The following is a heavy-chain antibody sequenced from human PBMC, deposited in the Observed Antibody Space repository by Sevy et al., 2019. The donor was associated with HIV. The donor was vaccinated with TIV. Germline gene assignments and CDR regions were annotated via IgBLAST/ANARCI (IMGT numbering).Heavy chain of an antibody. D-gene: IGHD6-19*01. Sequence: GGSLRLSCAASGFTFSSYWMTWVRQAPGKGLEWVANIKQDGSEKYYVDSVKGRFTISRDNAKNSLYLQMNSLRAEDTVIYYCAAGYTSGYLTYWGQGTLVTVSS. J-gene: IGHJ4*02. CDR2: IKQDGSEK. V-gene: IGHV3-7*01. CDR1: GFTFSSYW. CDR3: AAGYTSGYLTY.